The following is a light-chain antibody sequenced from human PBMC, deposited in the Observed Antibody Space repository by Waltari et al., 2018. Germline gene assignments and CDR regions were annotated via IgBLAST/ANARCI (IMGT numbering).Light chain of an antibody. CDR1: SSDVGGYNY. Sequence: QSALTQPASVSGSPGQSLTIPCTGTSSDVGGYNYVCWYQHYPGKAPKPMIYDVSSRPSGVSNRFSGSKSGNTASLTISGLQAEDEADYYCASYTSSSTWVFGGGTKLTVL. CDR2: DVS. J-gene: IGLJ3*02. CDR3: ASYTSSSTWV. V-gene: IGLV2-14*03.